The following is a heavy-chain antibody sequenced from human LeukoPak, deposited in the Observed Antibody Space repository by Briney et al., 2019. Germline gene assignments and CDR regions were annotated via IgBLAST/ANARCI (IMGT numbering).Heavy chain of an antibody. CDR3: ARESGYCSGGSCRNWFDP. J-gene: IGHJ5*02. D-gene: IGHD2-15*01. V-gene: IGHV4-4*07. CDR1: GGSISSYY. Sequence: SETLSLTCTVSGGSISSYYWGWIRQPAGKGLEWIGRIYTSGSTNYNPSLKSRVTMSVDTSKNQFSLKLSSVTAADTAVYYCARESGYCSGGSCRNWFDPWGQGTLVTVSS. CDR2: IYTSGST.